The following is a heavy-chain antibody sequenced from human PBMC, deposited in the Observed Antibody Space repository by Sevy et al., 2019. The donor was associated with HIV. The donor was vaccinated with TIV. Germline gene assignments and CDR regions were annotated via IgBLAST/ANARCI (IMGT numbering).Heavy chain of an antibody. Sequence: SETVSLTCTVSGGSMNNYFWSWIRQPPGKGLEWIGYVYYSGSTNHNPSLKSRVTMSVDTSKKQFSLKMRSVTAADTAVYYCARESIGAIGDFDYWGQGTLVTVSS. D-gene: IGHD6-13*01. CDR3: ARESIGAIGDFDY. V-gene: IGHV4-59*01. CDR1: GGSMNNYF. J-gene: IGHJ4*02. CDR2: VYYSGST.